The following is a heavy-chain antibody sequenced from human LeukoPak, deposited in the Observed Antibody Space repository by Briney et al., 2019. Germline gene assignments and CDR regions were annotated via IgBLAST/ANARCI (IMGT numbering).Heavy chain of an antibody. CDR3: ARTFSTAGPDY. D-gene: IGHD2/OR15-2a*01. J-gene: IGHJ4*02. Sequence: SGTLSLTCTVSGGSISSYYWSWIRQPPGKGLEWIGYIYYSGSTNYNPSLKSRVTISVDTSKNQFSLKLSSVTAADTAVYYCARTFSTAGPDYWGQGTLVTVSS. CDR1: GGSISSYY. V-gene: IGHV4-59*01. CDR2: IYYSGST.